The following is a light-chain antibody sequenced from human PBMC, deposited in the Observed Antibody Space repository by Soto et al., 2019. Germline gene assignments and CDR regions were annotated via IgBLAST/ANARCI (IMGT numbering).Light chain of an antibody. CDR2: DND. CDR3: GPWDNLSAGGI. J-gene: IGLJ1*01. Sequence: QSVLTQSPSVSAAPGQKVSISCSGSSSNIGNNYVSWYQQIPGAAPKVLIYDNDKRPSGIPDRFSGSKSGTSATLRITGLQTGDEADYYCGPWDNLSAGGIFGTGTKVTVL. CDR1: SSNIGNNY. V-gene: IGLV1-51*01.